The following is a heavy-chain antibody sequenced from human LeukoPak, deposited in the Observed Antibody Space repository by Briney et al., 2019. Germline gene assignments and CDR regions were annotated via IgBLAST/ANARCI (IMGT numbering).Heavy chain of an antibody. CDR1: GFTFSSYS. CDR2: ISGSGSVS. V-gene: IGHV3-48*02. CDR3: ARDGGFGFLAAFDI. Sequence: QSGGSLRLSCAASGFTFSSYSMNWVRQAPGKGLEWISYISGSGSVSYYEDSVKGRFTISRDNAKNSLYLQMNSLRDEDTALYYCARDGGFGFLAAFDIWGQGTKVTVSS. D-gene: IGHD3-10*01. J-gene: IGHJ3*02.